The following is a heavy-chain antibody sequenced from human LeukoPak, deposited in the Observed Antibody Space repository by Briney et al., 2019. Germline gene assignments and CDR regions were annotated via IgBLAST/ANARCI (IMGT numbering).Heavy chain of an antibody. CDR1: GFTFSSYG. CDR3: ARDLIVLPRGLDY. D-gene: IGHD2-8*01. CDR2: IWYGGSNK. Sequence: GGSLRLSCAASGFTFSSYGMHWVRQAPGKGLEWVAVIWYGGSNKYYADSVKGRFTISRDNSKNTLYLQMNSLRAEDTAVYYCARDLIVLPRGLDYWGQGTLVTVSS. J-gene: IGHJ4*02. V-gene: IGHV3-33*01.